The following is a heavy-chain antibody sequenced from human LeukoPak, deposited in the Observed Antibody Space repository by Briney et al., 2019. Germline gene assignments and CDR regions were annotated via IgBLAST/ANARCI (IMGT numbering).Heavy chain of an antibody. CDR2: INTKSGRT. CDR3: AREDFIDAGPYLIGP. Sequence: ASLKVSSTTSGYIFTDVYIHCGCQAPGQGLEWVGWINTKSGRTSSAAKFQGRVTTTRDPSITTVYMYMAWLTSDDTGIYFCAREDFIDAGPYLIGPWGEGTLVTVSS. D-gene: IGHD2-2*01. V-gene: IGHV1-2*02. CDR1: GYIFTDVY. J-gene: IGHJ5*02.